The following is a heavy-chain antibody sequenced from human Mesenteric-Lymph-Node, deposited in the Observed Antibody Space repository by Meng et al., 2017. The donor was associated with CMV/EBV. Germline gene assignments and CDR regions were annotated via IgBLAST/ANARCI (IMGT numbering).Heavy chain of an antibody. CDR3: AKWSTRRDCFDY. CDR2: IYSGGSGT. Sequence: GGSLRLSCAASGFAFSTYAMNWVRQAPGKGLEWVSVIYSGGSGTYYAYSVKGRFTISRDSSKNTLHLQMSSLRAEDTAVYYCAKWSTRRDCFDYWGQGTLVTVSS. J-gene: IGHJ4*02. D-gene: IGHD2-2*01. CDR1: GFAFSTYA. V-gene: IGHV3-23*03.